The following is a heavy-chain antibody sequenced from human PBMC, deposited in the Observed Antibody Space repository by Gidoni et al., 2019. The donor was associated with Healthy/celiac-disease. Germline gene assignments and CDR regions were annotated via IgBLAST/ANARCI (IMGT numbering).Heavy chain of an antibody. Sequence: EVQLLESGGGLVQPGGSLRLSCAASGFTFSSYAMSWVRQAPGKGLEWVSAISGSGGSTYYADSVKGRFTISRDNSKNTLYLQMNSLRAEDTAVYYCAKDPLHSRYDFWTYGMDVWGQGTTVTVSS. D-gene: IGHD3-3*01. CDR3: AKDPLHSRYDFWTYGMDV. CDR2: ISGSGGST. CDR1: GFTFSSYA. J-gene: IGHJ6*02. V-gene: IGHV3-23*01.